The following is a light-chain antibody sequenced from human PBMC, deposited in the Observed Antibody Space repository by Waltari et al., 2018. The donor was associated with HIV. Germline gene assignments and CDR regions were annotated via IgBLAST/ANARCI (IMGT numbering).Light chain of an antibody. Sequence: QSALTQPRSVSGSPGQSVTIPCTGTSSDVGSYTYVSWYQLRPGKAPKLIIHDVDKRPSGVPDRFSGSKSGNTASLTISGLQAEDEADYYCCSYTGTYTRYVFGTGAKVTVL. J-gene: IGLJ1*01. CDR3: CSYTGTYTRYV. V-gene: IGLV2-11*01. CDR1: SSDVGSYTY. CDR2: DVD.